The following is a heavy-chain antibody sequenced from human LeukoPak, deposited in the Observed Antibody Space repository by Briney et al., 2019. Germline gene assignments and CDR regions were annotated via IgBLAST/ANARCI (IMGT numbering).Heavy chain of an antibody. CDR2: IYYSGST. D-gene: IGHD6-19*01. J-gene: IGHJ4*02. CDR1: GGSISSYY. V-gene: IGHV4-59*01. CDR3: ARAVYSSGWR. Sequence: PSETLSLTCTVSGGSISSYYWSWIRQPPGKGLEWIGHIYYSGSTNYNPSLKSRVTISVDTSKNQFSLKLSSVTAADTAVYYCARAVYSSGWRWGQGTLVTVSS.